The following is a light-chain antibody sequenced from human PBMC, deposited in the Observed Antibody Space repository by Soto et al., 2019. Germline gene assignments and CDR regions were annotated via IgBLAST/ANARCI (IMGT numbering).Light chain of an antibody. CDR3: ATWDSSLSAEA. V-gene: IGLV1-51*01. J-gene: IGLJ2*01. Sequence: QSVLTQPPSVSAAPGQKVSISCSGSSSNIGNNYVSWYQQFPGKAPKLLIYHDNQRPSGISDRISGSKSGTSATLGITGLQTGDEADYYCATWDSSLSAEAFGGGTKLTGL. CDR1: SSNIGNNY. CDR2: HDN.